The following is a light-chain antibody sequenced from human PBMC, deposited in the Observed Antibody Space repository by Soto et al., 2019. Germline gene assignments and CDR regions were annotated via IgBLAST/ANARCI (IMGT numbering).Light chain of an antibody. CDR1: NSNIGAGYD. CDR2: GNS. CDR3: QSYDISLSVV. V-gene: IGLV1-40*01. Sequence: QSVLTQPPSVSGAPGQRVTISCTGSNSNIGAGYDVHWYQQLPGTAPKLLIYGNSSRPSGVPDRFSGSKSGTSASLAITGLQGDDEADYYCQSYDISLSVVFGGGTKLTVL. J-gene: IGLJ2*01.